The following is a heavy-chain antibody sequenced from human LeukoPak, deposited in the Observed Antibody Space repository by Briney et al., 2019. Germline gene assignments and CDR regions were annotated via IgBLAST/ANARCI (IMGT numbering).Heavy chain of an antibody. Sequence: PSETLSLTCAVSGYSISSGYYWGWIRQPPGKGLEWIGSIYHSGSTYYNPSLKSRVTISVDTSKNQFSLKLSSVTAADTAVYYCARESGSSDWFDPWGKGTLVTVSS. CDR1: GYSISSGYY. D-gene: IGHD1-26*01. CDR3: ARESGSSDWFDP. J-gene: IGHJ5*02. CDR2: IYHSGST. V-gene: IGHV4-38-2*02.